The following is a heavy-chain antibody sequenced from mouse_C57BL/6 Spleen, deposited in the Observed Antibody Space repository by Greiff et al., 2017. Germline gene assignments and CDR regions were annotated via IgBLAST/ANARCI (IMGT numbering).Heavy chain of an antibody. CDR3: ARSGLITTVVAYFDY. Sequence: QVQLQQPGTELVKPGASVKLSCKASGYTFTSYWMHWVKQRPGQGLEWIGNINPSNGGTNYNEKFKSKATLTVDKSSSTAYMQLSSLTSEDSAVYYCARSGLITTVVAYFDYWGQGTTLTVSS. V-gene: IGHV1-53*01. J-gene: IGHJ2*01. D-gene: IGHD1-1*01. CDR1: GYTFTSYW. CDR2: INPSNGGT.